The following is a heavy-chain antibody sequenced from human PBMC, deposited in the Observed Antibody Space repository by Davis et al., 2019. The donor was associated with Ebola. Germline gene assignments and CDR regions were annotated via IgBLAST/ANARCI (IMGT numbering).Heavy chain of an antibody. CDR2: TYYSSKWYT. J-gene: IGHJ4*02. CDR3: ARGWLRSAFDQ. D-gene: IGHD5-12*01. CDR1: GDSVSGNSGA. Sequence: PSETLSLTCAISGDSVSGNSGAWNWIRQSPSRGLEWLGRTYYSSKWYTDSTLSVKSRITISADTAKNQLSLHLDSVTPEDTAVYYCARGWLRSAFDQWGQGTLVTVSS. V-gene: IGHV6-1*01.